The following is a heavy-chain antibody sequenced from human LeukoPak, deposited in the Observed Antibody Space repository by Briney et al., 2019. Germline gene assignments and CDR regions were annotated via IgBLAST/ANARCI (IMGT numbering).Heavy chain of an antibody. CDR2: IIPSGGGT. D-gene: IGHD3-10*01. CDR3: ARVTMLRGVVGTNGMDI. V-gene: IGHV1-46*01. J-gene: IGHJ6*02. Sequence: ASVKVSCKASGGTFTNYYMHWVRQAPGQGLEWMGIIIPSGGGTTYAQRFQGRVTMTRDTSTSTVYMELTSLRSEDTAVYYCARVTMLRGVVGTNGMDIWGQGTTVTVSS. CDR1: GGTFTNYY.